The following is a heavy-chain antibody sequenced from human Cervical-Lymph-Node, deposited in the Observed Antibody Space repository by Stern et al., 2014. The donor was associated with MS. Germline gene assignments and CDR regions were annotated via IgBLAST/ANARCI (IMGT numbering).Heavy chain of an antibody. D-gene: IGHD3-10*01. CDR1: GGTSNSHG. CDR3: ARRGSARRGSGWLDP. CDR2: IIPVLSTI. V-gene: IGHV1-69*01. Sequence: VHLVESGAEVKKPGSSVKVSCKASGGTSNSHGISWVRQAPGQGLEWLGGIIPVLSTIDYAQKFQGRVTITADESTSTTYMELSSLRSEDTAVYYCARRGSARRGSGWLDPWGQGTLVTVSS. J-gene: IGHJ5*02.